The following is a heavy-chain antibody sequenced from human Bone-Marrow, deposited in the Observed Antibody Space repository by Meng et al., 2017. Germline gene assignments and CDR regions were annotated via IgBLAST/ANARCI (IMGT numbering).Heavy chain of an antibody. CDR3: ARTTVTTALWFDP. D-gene: IGHD4-17*01. V-gene: IGHV4-34*01. Sequence: GSLRLSCAVYGGSFSGYYWSWIRQPPGKGLEWIGEINHSGSTNYNPSLKSRVTISVDTSKNQFSLKLSSVTAADTAVYYCARTTVTTALWFDPWGQGTLVTVSS. J-gene: IGHJ5*02. CDR2: INHSGST. CDR1: GGSFSGYY.